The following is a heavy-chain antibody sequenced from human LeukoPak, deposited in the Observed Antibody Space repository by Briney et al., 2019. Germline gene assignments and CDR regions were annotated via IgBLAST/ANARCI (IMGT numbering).Heavy chain of an antibody. D-gene: IGHD3-22*01. CDR1: GVSISSYF. V-gene: IGHV4-4*07. CDR2: IFTSEST. CDR3: ARDQSDSGHFDY. J-gene: IGHJ4*02. Sequence: SETLSLTCIVSGVSISSYFWSWIRQPAGKGLEWIGRIFTSESTNYNPSLKSRVTMSVDTSKNQFSLKLRSVTAADTAVYYCARDQSDSGHFDYWGQGTLVTVSS.